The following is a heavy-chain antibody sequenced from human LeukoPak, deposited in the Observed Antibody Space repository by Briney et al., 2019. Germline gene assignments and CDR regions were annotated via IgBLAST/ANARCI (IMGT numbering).Heavy chain of an antibody. J-gene: IGHJ6*03. CDR3: AKGRGVYYYYYMDV. V-gene: IGHV3-13*01. CDR1: GITFSSYD. CDR2: IGTAGDT. Sequence: GGSLRLSCAASGITFSSYDMHWVRQGTGKGLEWVSAIGTAGDTNYPGSVKGRFTISRENAKNSLFLQMNSLRAGDTAVYYCAKGRGVYYYYYMDVWGKGTTVTISS. D-gene: IGHD3-10*01.